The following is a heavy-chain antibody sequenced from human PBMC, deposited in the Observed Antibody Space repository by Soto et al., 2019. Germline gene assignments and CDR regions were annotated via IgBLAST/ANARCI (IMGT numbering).Heavy chain of an antibody. Sequence: VKVSCKASGYTFTSYYMHWVRQAPGQGLEWMGIINPSGGSTSYAQKFQGRVTMTRDTSTSTVYMELSSLRSEDTAVYYCARARDSSGYYPLGAFDIWGQGTMVTVSS. D-gene: IGHD3-22*01. CDR2: INPSGGST. CDR3: ARARDSSGYYPLGAFDI. J-gene: IGHJ3*02. CDR1: GYTFTSYY. V-gene: IGHV1-46*01.